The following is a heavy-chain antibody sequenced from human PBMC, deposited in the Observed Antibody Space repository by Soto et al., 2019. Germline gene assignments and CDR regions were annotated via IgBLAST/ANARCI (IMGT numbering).Heavy chain of an antibody. V-gene: IGHV3-74*01. CDR1: GFTFSSYW. CDR2: IKGDGSTT. CDR3: ARGGLKSYWFDP. Sequence: GGSLRLSCAASGFTFSSYWMSWVRQAPEKGLEWVARIKGDGSTTSYADSVQGRFTISRDNAKNTLYLQMNSLRADEDTAVYYCARGGLKSYWFDPWGQGTLVTVSS. D-gene: IGHD3-10*01. J-gene: IGHJ5*02.